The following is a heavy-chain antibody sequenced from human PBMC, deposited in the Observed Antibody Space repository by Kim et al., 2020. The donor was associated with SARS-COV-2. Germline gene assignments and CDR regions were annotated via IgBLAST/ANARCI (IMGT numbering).Heavy chain of an antibody. CDR2: IRSKANSYAT. Sequence: GGSLRLSCAASGFTFSGSAMHWVRQASGKGLEWVGRIRSKANSYATAYAASVKGRFTISRDDSKNTAYLQMNSLKTEDTAVYYCTRPGSFAGVDYWGQGTLVTVSS. D-gene: IGHD7-27*01. CDR3: TRPGSFAGVDY. V-gene: IGHV3-73*01. CDR1: GFTFSGSA. J-gene: IGHJ4*02.